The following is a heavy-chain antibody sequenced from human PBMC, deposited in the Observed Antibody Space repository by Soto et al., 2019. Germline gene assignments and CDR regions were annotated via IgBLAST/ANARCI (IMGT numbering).Heavy chain of an antibody. CDR1: EFTFRIFA. CDR3: AKGYQKNIEKVVGVRTGEHYIDV. Sequence: QVHLVESGGGVVQPGSSLRLSCAASEFTFRIFAMHWLRQSPGKELERVAVISYDGSRKADSVKGRFTVSRDNSRKTLYLEMDSLRTEDTAIYYRAKGYQKNIEKVVGVRTGEHYIDVWGKGTTVTVSS. D-gene: IGHD3-16*01. V-gene: IGHV3-30-3*01. CDR2: ISYDGSRK. J-gene: IGHJ6*04.